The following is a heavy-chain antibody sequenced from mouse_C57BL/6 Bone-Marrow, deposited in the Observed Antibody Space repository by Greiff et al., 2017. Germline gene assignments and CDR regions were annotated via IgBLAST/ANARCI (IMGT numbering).Heavy chain of an antibody. Sequence: QVQLQQSGAELARPGASVKLSCKASGYTFTSYGISWVKQRTGQGLEWIGEIYPRSGTTYYNEKFKGKATMTADKSSSTAYMELRRLTSEDSAVYFWARPLPSYAMDYWGQGTSVTVSS. D-gene: IGHD2-10*01. CDR1: GYTFTSYG. J-gene: IGHJ4*01. CDR2: IYPRSGTT. V-gene: IGHV1-81*01. CDR3: ARPLPSYAMDY.